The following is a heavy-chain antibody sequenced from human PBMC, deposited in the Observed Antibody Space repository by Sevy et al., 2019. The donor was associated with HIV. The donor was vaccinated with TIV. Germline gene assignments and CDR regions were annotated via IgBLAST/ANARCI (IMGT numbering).Heavy chain of an antibody. CDR3: AKEWTQLSYWFGEFDY. D-gene: IGHD3-10*01. V-gene: IGHV3-23*01. J-gene: IGHJ4*02. Sequence: GGSLRLSCAASGFTFSSYAMSWVRQAPGKGLEWVSGISRSSDNTYYADSVRGRFSISRDNSKDTLYLQMNSLRADDTALYYCAKEWTQLSYWFGEFDYWGQGTLVTVSS. CDR2: ISRSSDNT. CDR1: GFTFSSYA.